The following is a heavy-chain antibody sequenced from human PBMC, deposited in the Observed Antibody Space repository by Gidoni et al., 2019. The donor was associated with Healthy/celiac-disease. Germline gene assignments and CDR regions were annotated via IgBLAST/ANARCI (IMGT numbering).Heavy chain of an antibody. CDR3: ARAHVLRFLEWPAAQDY. CDR2: INTNTGNP. D-gene: IGHD3-3*01. V-gene: IGHV7-4-1*02. CDR1: GYTFTSYA. Sequence: QVQLVQSGSELKKPGASVKVSCKASGYTFTSYAMNWVRQAPGQGLEWMGWINTNTGNPTYAQGCTGRFVFSLDTSVSTAYLQISSLKAEDTAVYYCARAHVLRFLEWPAAQDYWGQGTLVTVSS. J-gene: IGHJ4*02.